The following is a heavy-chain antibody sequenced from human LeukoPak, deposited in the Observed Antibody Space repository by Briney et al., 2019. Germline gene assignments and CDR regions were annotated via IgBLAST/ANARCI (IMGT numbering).Heavy chain of an antibody. CDR1: GFTFSTYS. J-gene: IGHJ6*02. CDR2: ISSSSSTT. V-gene: IGHV3-48*01. D-gene: IGHD1-14*01. Sequence: GGSLRLSCTAPGFTFSTYSMNSVRQAPGKGLEWVSYISSSSSTTYYADSVKGRFTISRDNAKNSLYLQMNSLRVEDTAVYYCAAGPGYQYGMDVWGQGTTVTVSS. CDR3: AAGPGYQYGMDV.